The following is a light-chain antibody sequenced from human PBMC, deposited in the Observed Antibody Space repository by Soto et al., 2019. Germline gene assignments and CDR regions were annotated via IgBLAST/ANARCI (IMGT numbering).Light chain of an antibody. V-gene: IGLV2-14*03. CDR1: SSDVGGYNY. Sequence: QSALTQPASVSGSPGQSITISCTGTSSDVGGYNYVSWYQQHPGKAPKLMIYDVNNRPSGVSNRFSGSKSGNTASLTISGLQAEAEAHYYCSSYTTSSTLVFGGGTKLTVL. CDR2: DVN. J-gene: IGLJ3*02. CDR3: SSYTTSSTLV.